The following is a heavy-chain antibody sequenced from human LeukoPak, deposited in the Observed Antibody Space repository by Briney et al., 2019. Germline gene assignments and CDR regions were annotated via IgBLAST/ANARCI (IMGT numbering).Heavy chain of an antibody. CDR2: ISSNGGST. D-gene: IGHD3-9*01. CDR1: GFTFSSYA. Sequence: GGSLRLSCSASGFTFSSYAMHWVRQAPGKGLEYVSAISSNGGSTYYADSVKGRFTVSRDNSKNTLYLQMSSLRAEDTAVYYCVRVPRLGNDILGDYWGQGTLVTVSS. V-gene: IGHV3-64D*06. CDR3: VRVPRLGNDILGDY. J-gene: IGHJ4*02.